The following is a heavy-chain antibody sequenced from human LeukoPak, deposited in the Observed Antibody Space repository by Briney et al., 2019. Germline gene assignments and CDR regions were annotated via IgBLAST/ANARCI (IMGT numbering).Heavy chain of an antibody. CDR1: GFIFSSYS. J-gene: IGHJ4*02. CDR2: ISSSSDTI. CDR3: ARYLWFGSSQRFDY. Sequence: GGSLRLSCAASGFIFSSYSVNWVRQAPGKGLEWVSYISSSSDTIYYADSVKGRFTISRDNAKNSLYLQMNSLRDEDTAVYYCARYLWFGSSQRFDYWGQGTLVTVSS. V-gene: IGHV3-48*02. D-gene: IGHD3-10*01.